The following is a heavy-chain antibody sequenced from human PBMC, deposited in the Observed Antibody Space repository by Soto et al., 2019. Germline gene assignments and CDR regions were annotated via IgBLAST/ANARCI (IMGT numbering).Heavy chain of an antibody. CDR2: IWYDGSNK. Sequence: LRLSCAASGFTFSSYGMHWVRQAPGKGLEWVAVIWYDGSNKYYADSVKGRFTISRDNSKNTLYLQMNSLRAEDTAVYYCARASYSITIFGVVIIYGMDVWGQGTTVTVS. D-gene: IGHD3-3*01. CDR3: ARASYSITIFGVVIIYGMDV. J-gene: IGHJ6*02. V-gene: IGHV3-33*01. CDR1: GFTFSSYG.